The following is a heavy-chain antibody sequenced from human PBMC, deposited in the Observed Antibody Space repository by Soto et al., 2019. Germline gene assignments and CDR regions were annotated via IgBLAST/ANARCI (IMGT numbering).Heavy chain of an antibody. CDR3: ARQEADYDILTGYYRTYGMDV. D-gene: IGHD3-9*01. CDR2: IYYSGST. CDR1: GGSIGSSSYY. Sequence: SETLSLTCTVSGGSIGSSSYYWGWIRQPPGKGLEWIGSIYYSGSTYYNPSLKSRVTISVDTSKNQFSLKLSSVTAADTAVYYCARQEADYDILTGYYRTYGMDVWGQGTTVTVSS. V-gene: IGHV4-39*01. J-gene: IGHJ6*02.